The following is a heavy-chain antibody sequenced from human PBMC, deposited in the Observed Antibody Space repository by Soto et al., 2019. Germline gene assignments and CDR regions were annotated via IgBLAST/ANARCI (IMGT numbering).Heavy chain of an antibody. CDR2: IYYSGST. V-gene: IGHV4-59*01. D-gene: IGHD2-2*01. CDR3: ARDRSSSGMDV. J-gene: IGHJ6*02. CDR1: GGSISSYY. Sequence: SETLSLTCTVSGGSISSYYWSWIRQPPGKGLEWIGYIYYSGSTNYNPSLKSRVTISVDTSKNQFSLKLSSVTAADTAVYYCARDRSSSGMDVWGQRTTVTVSS.